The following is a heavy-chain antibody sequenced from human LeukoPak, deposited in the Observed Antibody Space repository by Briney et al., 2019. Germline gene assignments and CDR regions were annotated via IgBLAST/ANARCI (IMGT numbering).Heavy chain of an antibody. J-gene: IGHJ1*01. V-gene: IGHV4-34*01. CDR3: ARGVSYYDSSGYYNEYFQH. CDR2: INHSGST. Sequence: TSETLSLTCAVYGGSFSGYYWSWIRQPPGKGLEWIGEINHSGSTNYNPSLKSRVTISVDTSKNQFSLKLSSVTAADTAVYYCARGVSYYDSSGYYNEYFQHWGQGTLVTVSS. D-gene: IGHD3-22*01. CDR1: GGSFSGYY.